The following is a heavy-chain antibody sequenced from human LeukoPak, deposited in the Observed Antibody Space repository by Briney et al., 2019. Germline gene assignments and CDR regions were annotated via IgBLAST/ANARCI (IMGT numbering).Heavy chain of an antibody. CDR3: AKWAYSDFDY. CDR1: GVTFNSYG. V-gene: IGHV3-30*18. CDR2: ISYDGSDK. J-gene: IGHJ4*02. Sequence: GGSLRLSCAASGVTFNSYGMHWVRQAPGKGLEWVAVISYDGSDKHYADSVKGRFTISRDNSKNTLYLQMNSLRAEDTAVYYCAKWAYSDFDYWGQGTLVTVSS. D-gene: IGHD1-26*01.